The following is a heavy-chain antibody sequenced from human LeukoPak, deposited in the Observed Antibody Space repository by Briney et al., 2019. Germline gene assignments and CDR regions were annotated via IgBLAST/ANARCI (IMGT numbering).Heavy chain of an antibody. CDR2: IKSDGSST. D-gene: IGHD6-19*01. V-gene: IGHV3-74*01. Sequence: GGSLRLSCAASGFTFSSYWMHWVRQAPGKGLVWVSRIKSDGSSTNYADSVKGRFTISRDNAKNTLYLQMNSLRAEDTAVYYCARGGAVAGTGDYWGQGTLVTVSS. CDR1: GFTFSSYW. CDR3: ARGGAVAGTGDY. J-gene: IGHJ4*02.